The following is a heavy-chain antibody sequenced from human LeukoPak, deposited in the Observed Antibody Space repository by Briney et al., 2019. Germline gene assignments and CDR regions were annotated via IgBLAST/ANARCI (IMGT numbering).Heavy chain of an antibody. CDR3: TRDLEAVAGYFDY. CDR2: IYSGGST. Sequence: GGSLRLSCAASGFTVSSNYMSWVRQAPGKGLEWVSVIYSGGSTYYADSVKGRFTISRDNSKNTLYLQMNSLRAEDTAVYYCTRDLEAVAGYFDYWGQGTLVTVSS. CDR1: GFTVSSNY. J-gene: IGHJ4*02. V-gene: IGHV3-66*01. D-gene: IGHD6-19*01.